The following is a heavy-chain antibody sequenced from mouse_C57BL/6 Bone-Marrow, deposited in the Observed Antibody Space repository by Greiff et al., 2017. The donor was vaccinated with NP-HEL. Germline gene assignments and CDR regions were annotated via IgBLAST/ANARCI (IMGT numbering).Heavy chain of an antibody. CDR1: GYTFTGYW. CDR3: ARSTMVTARSLRVPVVSDWCKVLTKRGATEGIFDY. Sequence: QVQLQQSGAELMKPGASVKLSCKATGYTFTGYWIEWVKQRPGHGLEWIGEILPGSGSTNYNEKFKGKATLTADTSSNTAYMKLSSLTTEDSAIFYCARSTMVTARSLRVPVVSDWCKVLTKRGATEGIFDYWGQGTTLTVSS. CDR2: ILPGSGST. J-gene: IGHJ2*01. D-gene: IGHD2-1*01. V-gene: IGHV1-9*01.